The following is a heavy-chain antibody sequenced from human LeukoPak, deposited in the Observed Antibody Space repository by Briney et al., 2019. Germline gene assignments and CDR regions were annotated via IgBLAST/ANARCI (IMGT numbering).Heavy chain of an antibody. CDR1: GCTFTSYA. CDR3: ARGGNYGSGSYYGMDV. Sequence: ASVKVSCKASGCTFTSYAISWVRHAPGQGLEWMGRSIPILGIANYAQKFQGRVTITADKSTSTAYMELSSLRSEDTAVYYCARGGNYGSGSYYGMDVWGQGTTVTVSS. V-gene: IGHV1-69*04. CDR2: SIPILGIA. J-gene: IGHJ6*02. D-gene: IGHD3-10*01.